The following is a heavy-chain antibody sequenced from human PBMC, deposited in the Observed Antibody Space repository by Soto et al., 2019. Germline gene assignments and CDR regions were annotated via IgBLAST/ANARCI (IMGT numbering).Heavy chain of an antibody. CDR2: ISYDGSNK. D-gene: IGHD4-17*01. J-gene: IGHJ5*02. CDR1: GFTFSSYG. V-gene: IGHV3-30*03. CDR3: EATVTTGGPS. Sequence: QVQLVESGGGVVQPGRSPRLSCAASGFTFSSYGMHWVRQAPGKGLEWVAVISYDGSNKYYADSVKGRFTISRDNSKNTLYLQMNSLRAEDTAVYYCEATVTTGGPSWGQGTLVTVSS.